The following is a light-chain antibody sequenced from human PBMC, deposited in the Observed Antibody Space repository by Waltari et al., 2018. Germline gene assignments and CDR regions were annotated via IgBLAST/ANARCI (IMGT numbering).Light chain of an antibody. CDR2: KTS. J-gene: IGKJ1*01. V-gene: IGKV1-5*03. Sequence: DIQITQSPSTLSASVGNRVTITYRASQTVSTWLAWYQQKPGKAPKLLIYKTSILESGVPSRFSGSGSGTDFTLTISRLQPDDFATYFCHQYSSFSQTFGQGTRVEVK. CDR3: HQYSSFSQT. CDR1: QTVSTW.